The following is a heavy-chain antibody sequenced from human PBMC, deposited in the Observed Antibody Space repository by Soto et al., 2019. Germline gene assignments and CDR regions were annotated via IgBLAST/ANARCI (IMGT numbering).Heavy chain of an antibody. J-gene: IGHJ4*02. D-gene: IGHD6-13*01. CDR1: GDSISGSPYF. Sequence: QVPLQESGPGLVMPSETLSLTCTVSGDSISGSPYFWGWIRQPPGKRLEWIGSIFYDGYTLYTPSLKRRVTISVDTSKNQFSLNLTSVAAADTAIYFCARLQAAVPHYWGQGILVTVSS. CDR2: IFYDGYT. V-gene: IGHV4-39*01. CDR3: ARLQAAVPHY.